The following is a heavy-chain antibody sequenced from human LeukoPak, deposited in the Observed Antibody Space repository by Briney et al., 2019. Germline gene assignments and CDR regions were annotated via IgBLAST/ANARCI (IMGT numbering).Heavy chain of an antibody. CDR1: GFTFSSYG. CDR2: ISYDGSNK. J-gene: IGHJ5*02. V-gene: IGHV3-30*18. D-gene: IGHD2/OR15-2a*01. Sequence: GGSLRLSCAASGFTFSSYGMHWVRQAPGKGLEWVAVISYDGSNKYYADSVKGRFTISRDNSKNTLYLQMNSLRAEDTAVYYCAKGLYEAANWFDPWGQGTLVTVSS. CDR3: AKGLYEAANWFDP.